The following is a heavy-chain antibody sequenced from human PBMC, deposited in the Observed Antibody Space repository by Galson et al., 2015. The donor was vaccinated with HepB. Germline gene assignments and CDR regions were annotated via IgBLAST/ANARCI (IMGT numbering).Heavy chain of an antibody. D-gene: IGHD2-21*01. Sequence: SLRLSCAASGFTFSDYSMNWVRRAPGKGLEWVSSISSSNNYIYYADSVKGRFTISRDNPENSLYLQMNSLRPEDTAVYYCAKDSIASSGAGWGMDVWGQGTTVTVSS. CDR1: GFTFSDYS. V-gene: IGHV3-21*01. J-gene: IGHJ6*02. CDR3: AKDSIASSGAGWGMDV. CDR2: ISSSNNYI.